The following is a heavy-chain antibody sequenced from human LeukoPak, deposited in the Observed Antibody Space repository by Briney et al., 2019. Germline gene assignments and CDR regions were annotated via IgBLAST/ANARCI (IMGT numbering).Heavy chain of an antibody. CDR1: GYTFTSYY. CDR3: ARVGVGATLDY. CDR2: INPSGGST. Sequence: GASVKVSCKAFGYTFTSYYMHCVRQGPGQGLEWMGIINPSGGSTSYAQKFQGRVTMTRDTSTSTVYMELSSLRSEDTAVYYCARVGVGATLDYWGQGTLVTVSS. J-gene: IGHJ4*02. D-gene: IGHD1-26*01. V-gene: IGHV1-46*01.